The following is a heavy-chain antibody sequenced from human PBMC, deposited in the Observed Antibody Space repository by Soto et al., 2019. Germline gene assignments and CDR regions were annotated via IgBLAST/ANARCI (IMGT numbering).Heavy chain of an antibody. Sequence: PGESLKISCKGSGYRFTSYWIGWVRQMPGKGLEWMGIIYPGDSDTRYSPSFQGQVTISADKSISTAYLQWSSLKASDTAMYYCARQDYSGSYHDAFDIWGQGTMVTVSS. V-gene: IGHV5-51*01. CDR3: ARQDYSGSYHDAFDI. CDR1: GYRFTSYW. J-gene: IGHJ3*02. CDR2: IYPGDSDT. D-gene: IGHD1-26*01.